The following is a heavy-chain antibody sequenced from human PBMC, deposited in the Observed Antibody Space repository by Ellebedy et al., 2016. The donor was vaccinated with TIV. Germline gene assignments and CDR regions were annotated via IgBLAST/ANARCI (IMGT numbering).Heavy chain of an antibody. Sequence: ASVKVSCKASGGTSNNFAISWVRQAPGRGLEWMGGIVVSPDYAQTFQGRLTITAGDSTTTANMELSNLRSDDTAVYYCAKLGRFGESMPPYYYYGMDVWGQGTTVTVSS. CDR3: AKLGRFGESMPPYYYYGMDV. J-gene: IGHJ6*02. CDR1: GGTSNNFA. CDR2: IVVSP. D-gene: IGHD3-10*01. V-gene: IGHV1-69*13.